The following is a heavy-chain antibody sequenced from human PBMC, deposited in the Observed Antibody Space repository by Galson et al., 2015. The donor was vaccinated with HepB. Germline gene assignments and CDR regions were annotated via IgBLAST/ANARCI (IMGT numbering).Heavy chain of an antibody. Sequence: SLRLSCAASGFTFSSYSMNWVRQAPGKGLEWVSYISSSSSTIYYADSVKGRFTISRDNAKNSLYLQMNSLRDEDTAVYYCARARSRGYSYGDGMDVWGQGTTVTVSS. CDR2: ISSSSSTI. D-gene: IGHD5-18*01. J-gene: IGHJ6*02. CDR3: ARARSRGYSYGDGMDV. V-gene: IGHV3-48*02. CDR1: GFTFSSYS.